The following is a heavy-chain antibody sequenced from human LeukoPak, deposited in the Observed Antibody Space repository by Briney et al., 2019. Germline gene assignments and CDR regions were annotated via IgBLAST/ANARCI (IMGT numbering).Heavy chain of an antibody. CDR3: ASSGNYRFDY. V-gene: IGHV3-11*04. Sequence: LSLTCTVSGGSVSSGSYYWSWIRQPPGKGLEWVSHITASGTAMFYADSVKGRFTISRDNAKNSLYLQMNSLRDEDTAVYYCASSGNYRFDYWGQGTLVTVSS. CDR2: ITASGTAM. CDR1: GGSVSSGSYY. D-gene: IGHD1-26*01. J-gene: IGHJ4*02.